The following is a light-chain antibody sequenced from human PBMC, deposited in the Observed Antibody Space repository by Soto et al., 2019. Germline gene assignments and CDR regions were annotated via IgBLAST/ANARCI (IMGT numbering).Light chain of an antibody. CDR1: SSNIGSHL. V-gene: IGLV1-44*01. J-gene: IGLJ3*02. CDR2: TNN. CDR3: ATWDASLQSWV. Sequence: QSVLTQPPSVSGTPGQRVTISCSGSSSNIGSHLVNWYQQVPGTAPRLLIYTNNQRSSGVPDRFSDSKSGTSASLAISGLQSEDEAHYYCATWDASLQSWVFGGGTKLTVL.